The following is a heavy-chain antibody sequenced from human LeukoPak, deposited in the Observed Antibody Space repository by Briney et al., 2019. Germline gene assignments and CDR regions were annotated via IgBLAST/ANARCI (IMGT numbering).Heavy chain of an antibody. V-gene: IGHV3-7*01. CDR2: IKQDGSEK. Sequence: GGSLRLSCEASGFTFSSYWMSWVRQAPGKGLEWVANIKQDGSEKHYVDSVKGRFTISRDNAKNSLYLQMNSLRDEDTAVYYCARAEYSRLVSYYKDVWGKGTTVTVSS. CDR3: ARAEYSRLVSYYKDV. D-gene: IGHD2/OR15-2a*01. J-gene: IGHJ6*03. CDR1: GFTFSSYW.